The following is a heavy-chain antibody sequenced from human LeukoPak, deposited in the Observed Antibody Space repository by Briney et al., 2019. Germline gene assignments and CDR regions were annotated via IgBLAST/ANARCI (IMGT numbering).Heavy chain of an antibody. CDR3: AKDSRVTRSYSSSWPDAFYI. Sequence: PGGSLRLSREPSGLTFSSYVMSWVRPASRKGLEWVSGINGSGGSTYYTDSVKGRFTISRDNSKTILYLKMNSLRAEDTAVYYCAKDSRVTRSYSSSWPDAFYIWGQGKMVTVSS. CDR2: INGSGGST. CDR1: GLTFSSYV. J-gene: IGHJ3*02. V-gene: IGHV3-23*01. D-gene: IGHD6-13*01.